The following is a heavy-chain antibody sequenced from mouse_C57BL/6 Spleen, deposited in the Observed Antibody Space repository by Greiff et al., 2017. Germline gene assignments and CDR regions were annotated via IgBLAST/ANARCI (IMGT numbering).Heavy chain of an antibody. CDR1: GYTFTSYW. D-gene: IGHD1-1*01. CDR2: IDPSDSET. CDR3: ARNYGYYAMDY. V-gene: IGHV1-52*01. Sequence: QVQLQQPGAELVRPGSSVKLSCKASGYTFTSYWMHWVKQRPIQGLEWIGNIDPSDSETHYNQKFKDKATLTVDKSSSTAYMQLSSLTSEDSAVYYCARNYGYYAMDYWGQGTSVTVFS. J-gene: IGHJ4*01.